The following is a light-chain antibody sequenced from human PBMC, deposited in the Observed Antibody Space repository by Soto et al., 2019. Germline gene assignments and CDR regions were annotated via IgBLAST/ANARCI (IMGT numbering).Light chain of an antibody. Sequence: QSALTQPASVSGSPGQSITIPCTGTSGDVGGYNLVSWYQQHPGKAPKLMIYEVTERPSGVSNRFSGSKSGNTASLTISGLQPDDEAYYYCCSYAGNSEVFGTGTKLTVL. CDR1: SGDVGGYNL. J-gene: IGLJ1*01. CDR2: EVT. V-gene: IGLV2-23*02. CDR3: CSYAGNSEV.